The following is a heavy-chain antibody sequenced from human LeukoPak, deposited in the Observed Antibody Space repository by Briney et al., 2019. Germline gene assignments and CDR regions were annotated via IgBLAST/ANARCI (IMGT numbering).Heavy chain of an antibody. D-gene: IGHD2-15*01. CDR1: GFTFSSYA. CDR3: ARTVVVVADGPLDAFDI. Sequence: PGGSLRLSCAASGFTFSSYAMSWVRQAPGKGLEWVSAISGSGGSTYYADSVKGRFTISRDNSKNTLYLQMNSLRAEDTAVYYCARTVVVVADGPLDAFDIWGQGTMVTVSS. CDR2: ISGSGGST. V-gene: IGHV3-23*01. J-gene: IGHJ3*02.